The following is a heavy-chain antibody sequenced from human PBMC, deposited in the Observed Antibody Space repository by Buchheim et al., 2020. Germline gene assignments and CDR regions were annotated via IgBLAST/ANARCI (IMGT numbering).Heavy chain of an antibody. CDR2: IWYDGSNK. CDR1: GFTFSSYG. D-gene: IGHD5-24*01. CDR3: AREMEKEMATISLFDY. J-gene: IGHJ4*02. V-gene: IGHV3-33*01. Sequence: QVQLVESGGGVVQPGRSLRLSCAASGFTFSSYGMHWVRQAPGKGLEWVAVIWYDGSNKYYADSVKGRFTISRDNSKNTLYLQMNSLRAEDTAVYYCAREMEKEMATISLFDYWGQGTL.